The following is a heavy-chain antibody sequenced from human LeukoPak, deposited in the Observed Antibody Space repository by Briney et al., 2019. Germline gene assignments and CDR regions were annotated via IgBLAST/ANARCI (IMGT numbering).Heavy chain of an antibody. CDR1: GYTFTGYY. J-gene: IGHJ3*02. CDR3: ARDSAVYDSSGYFLHAFDI. Sequence: ASVKVSCKASGYTFTGYYMHWMRQAPGQGLEWMGWINPNSGGTKCAQNFQGRVTMTRDTSISTAYMELSRLRSDDTAVYYCARDSAVYDSSGYFLHAFDIWGQGTMVTVSS. D-gene: IGHD3-22*01. V-gene: IGHV1-2*02. CDR2: INPNSGGT.